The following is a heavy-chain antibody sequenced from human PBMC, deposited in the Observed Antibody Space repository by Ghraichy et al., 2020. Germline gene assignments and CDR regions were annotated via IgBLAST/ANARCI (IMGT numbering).Heavy chain of an antibody. J-gene: IGHJ4*02. Sequence: GGSLRLSCEASGFTFTNAYMSWVRQAPGKGLEWVGRITTKTDGVTTDYAAPVKDRFTISRDDSKNTLYLQMNGLKTEDTAVYFCATEPTHTTGWYGKPSEDWGQGGLGTV. V-gene: IGHV3-15*01. D-gene: IGHD6-19*01. CDR1: GFTFTNAY. CDR3: ATEPTHTTGWYGKPSED. CDR2: ITTKTDGVTT.